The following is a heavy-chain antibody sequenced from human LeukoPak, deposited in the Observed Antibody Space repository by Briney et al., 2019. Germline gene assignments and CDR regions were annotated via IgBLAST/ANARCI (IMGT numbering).Heavy chain of an antibody. D-gene: IGHD4-23*01. CDR3: AKGDYGGNPTDTDY. CDR1: GFTFSSYG. J-gene: IGHJ4*02. CDR2: ISYDGSNK. V-gene: IGHV3-30*18. Sequence: GGSLRLSCAASGFTFSSYGMHWVRQAPGKGLEWVAVISYDGSNKYYADSVKGRFTISRDNSKNTLYLQMNSLRAEDTAVYYCAKGDYGGNPTDTDYWGQGTLVTVSS.